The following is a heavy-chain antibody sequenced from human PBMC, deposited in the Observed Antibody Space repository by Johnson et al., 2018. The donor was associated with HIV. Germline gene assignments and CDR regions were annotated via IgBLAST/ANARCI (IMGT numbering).Heavy chain of an antibody. CDR3: AREEVVVPGHDAFDI. Sequence: VQLVESGGGSVQPGGSLRLSCAASGFTFSSYAMSWVRQAPGKGLEWVSTISSSGGNTYYADSVKGRFPISRDNSKNTLYLQMNSLRAEETAVYYCAREEVVVPGHDAFDIWGQGTMVTVSS. J-gene: IGHJ3*02. CDR2: ISSSGGNT. D-gene: IGHD3-22*01. CDR1: GFTFSSYA. V-gene: IGHV3-23*04.